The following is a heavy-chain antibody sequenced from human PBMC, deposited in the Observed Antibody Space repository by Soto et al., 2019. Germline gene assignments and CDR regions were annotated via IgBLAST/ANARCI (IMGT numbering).Heavy chain of an antibody. CDR1: GGSISSGGYY. J-gene: IGHJ6*02. CDR3: ARAEYFPIYYYYYGMDV. Sequence: LTSTVSGGSISSGGYYGSLIRQHPGKGLEWIGYIYYSGSTYYNPSLKSRVTISVDTSKNQFSLKLSSVTAADTAVYYCARAEYFPIYYYYYGMDVWGQGTTVTVSS. V-gene: IGHV4-31*03. CDR2: IYYSGST.